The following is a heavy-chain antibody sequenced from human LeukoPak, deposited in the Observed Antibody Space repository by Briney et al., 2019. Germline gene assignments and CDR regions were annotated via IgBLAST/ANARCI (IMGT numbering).Heavy chain of an antibody. Sequence: GGPLRLSCAASGFTFSANWMNWVRQAPGKGLEWVSYISSSSSTIYYADSVKGRFTISRDNAKNSLYLQMNSLRDEDTAVYYCARVQPPPTVVTPRYYYYGMDVWGQGTTVTVSS. D-gene: IGHD4-23*01. CDR2: ISSSSSTI. CDR3: ARVQPPPTVVTPRYYYYGMDV. V-gene: IGHV3-48*02. J-gene: IGHJ6*02. CDR1: GFTFSANW.